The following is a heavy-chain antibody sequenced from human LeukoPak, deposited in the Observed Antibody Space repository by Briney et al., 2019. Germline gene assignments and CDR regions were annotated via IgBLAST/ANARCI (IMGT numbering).Heavy chain of an antibody. D-gene: IGHD3-22*01. CDR1: GFTLSSYW. V-gene: IGHV3-7*01. CDR3: AKAYYYDSSGYSVDY. Sequence: GGSLRLSCAASGFTLSSYWMSWVRQAPGKGLEWVANIKQDGSEKYYVDSVKGRFTISRDNGKNSLYLQMNSLRAEDTAVYYCAKAYYYDSSGYSVDYWGQGTLVTVSS. J-gene: IGHJ4*02. CDR2: IKQDGSEK.